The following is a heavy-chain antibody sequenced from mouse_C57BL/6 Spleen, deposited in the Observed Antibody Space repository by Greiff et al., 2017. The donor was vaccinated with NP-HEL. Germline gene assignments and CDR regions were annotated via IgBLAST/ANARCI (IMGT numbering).Heavy chain of an antibody. D-gene: IGHD2-4*01. V-gene: IGHV5-4*01. CDR3: ARDGMGLRRGDLYFDV. CDR2: ISDGGSYT. J-gene: IGHJ1*03. CDR1: GFTFSSYA. Sequence: EVKVVESGGGLVKPGGSLKLSCAASGFTFSSYAMSWVRQTPEKRLEWVATISDGGSYTYYPDNVKGRFTISRDNAKNNLYLQMSHLKSEYTAMYYCARDGMGLRRGDLYFDVWGTGTTVTVSS.